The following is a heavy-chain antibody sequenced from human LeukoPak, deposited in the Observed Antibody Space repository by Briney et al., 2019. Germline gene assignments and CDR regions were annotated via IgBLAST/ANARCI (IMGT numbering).Heavy chain of an antibody. J-gene: IGHJ5*02. CDR2: ISAYNGNT. CDR3: ARIRRYSSSWYNWFDP. CDR1: GYTFTSYG. Sequence: ASVKVSRKASGYTFTSYGISWVRQAPGQGLEWVGCISAYNGNTNYAQKLQGRVTMTTDTSKSTAYMELRSLRSVDTAVYYCARIRRYSSSWYNWFDPWGQGTLVTVSS. D-gene: IGHD6-13*01. V-gene: IGHV1-18*01.